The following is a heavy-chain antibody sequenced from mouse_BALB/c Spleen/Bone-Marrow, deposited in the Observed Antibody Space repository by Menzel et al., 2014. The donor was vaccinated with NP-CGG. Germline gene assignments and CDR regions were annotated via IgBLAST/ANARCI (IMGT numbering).Heavy chain of an antibody. V-gene: IGHV3-6*02. CDR2: ITYDGSS. J-gene: IGHJ4*01. Sequence: VQLQQSGPGLVKPSQSLSLTCSVTGYSITNGYYWNWIRQFPGNKLEWMAYITYDGSSDYNPSLKNRISITRDTSKNQFFLKLNSVTTEDTSTYYCAMGHYAMDYWGQGTSVTVSS. CDR1: GYSITNGYY. CDR3: AMGHYAMDY.